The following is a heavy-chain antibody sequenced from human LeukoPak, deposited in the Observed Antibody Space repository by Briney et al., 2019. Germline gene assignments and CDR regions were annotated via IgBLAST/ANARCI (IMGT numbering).Heavy chain of an antibody. CDR1: GFPFIENS. Sequence: GGSLRLSCTASGFPFIENSMNWVRQAPGKGLEWVSYIGIDSGNTKYADTVRGRLTISAEKAKNSLYLQMNSLRVEDTAVYYCARDHNYAFDNWGQGTLVSVSS. V-gene: IGHV3-48*01. J-gene: IGHJ4*02. CDR3: ARDHNYAFDN. D-gene: IGHD4-11*01. CDR2: IGIDSGNT.